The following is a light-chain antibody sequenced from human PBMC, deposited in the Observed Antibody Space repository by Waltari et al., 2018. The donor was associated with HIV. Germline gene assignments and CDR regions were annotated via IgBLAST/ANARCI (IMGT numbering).Light chain of an antibody. Sequence: QSVLTQAPSVSGAPGQRVTISCTGTSSHIGAGFVVHRYQQLPGTAPKLLIYGNNNRPSGVPDRFSGSRSGTSASLAITGLQAEDEADYYCQSYDSRLSGSRVFGGGTKLTVL. J-gene: IGLJ2*01. CDR1: SSHIGAGFV. CDR3: QSYDSRLSGSRV. V-gene: IGLV1-40*01. CDR2: GNN.